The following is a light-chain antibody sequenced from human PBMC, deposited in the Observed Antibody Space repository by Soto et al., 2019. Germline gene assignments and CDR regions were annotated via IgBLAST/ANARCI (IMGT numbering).Light chain of an antibody. CDR1: SSNIGAGYD. J-gene: IGLJ2*01. CDR3: QSYDSSLSCVL. Sequence: QSVLTQPPSVSGAPGQRVTISCTGSSSNIGAGYDVHWYQQLPGTAPKLLIYGNSNRPSGVPDRFSGSKSGTSASLAITGLQAEDEADYYCQSYDSSLSCVLFGGGTKLTVL. CDR2: GNS. V-gene: IGLV1-40*01.